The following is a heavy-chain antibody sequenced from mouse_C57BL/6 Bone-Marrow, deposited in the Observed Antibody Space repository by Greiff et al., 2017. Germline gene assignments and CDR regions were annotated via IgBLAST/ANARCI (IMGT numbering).Heavy chain of an antibody. Sequence: VQLQQSGAELVRPGASVKLSCTASGFNIKDDYMHWVKQRPEQGLEWIGWIDPEIGDTEYASKFQGKATITADTSSNTAYLQLSSLTSEDTAVYYCTTGNFDYWGQGTTLTVSS. CDR3: TTGNFDY. CDR1: GFNIKDDY. J-gene: IGHJ2*01. CDR2: IDPEIGDT. V-gene: IGHV14-4*01.